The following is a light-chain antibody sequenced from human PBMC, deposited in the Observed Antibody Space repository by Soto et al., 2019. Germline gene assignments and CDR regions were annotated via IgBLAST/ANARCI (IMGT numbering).Light chain of an antibody. Sequence: QSVLTQPPSASGSPGQSVTISCTGTGSDVGGYDYVSWYQQHPGKAPKLMIYGVTIRPSGVSDRFSGSKSGNTASLTVSGLQAEDEADYYCSSYTGGNPSYVFGTGTKLTVL. CDR3: SSYTGGNPSYV. V-gene: IGLV2-8*01. CDR2: GVT. CDR1: GSDVGGYDY. J-gene: IGLJ1*01.